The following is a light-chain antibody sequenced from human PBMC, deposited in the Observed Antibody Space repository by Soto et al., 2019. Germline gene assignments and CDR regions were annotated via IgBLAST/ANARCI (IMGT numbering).Light chain of an antibody. V-gene: IGKV1-39*01. CDR3: QQSYSNPLT. CDR1: ETITRY. Sequence: DIQMTEAPSSLSSSVGERCISSSPASETITRYLNWYQSKPGKGPRLLISGASSLQSGVPSRFSGSYSGTDFTLTISSLQPEDFATYYCQQSYSNPLTFGGGTKVDNK. CDR2: GAS. J-gene: IGKJ4*01.